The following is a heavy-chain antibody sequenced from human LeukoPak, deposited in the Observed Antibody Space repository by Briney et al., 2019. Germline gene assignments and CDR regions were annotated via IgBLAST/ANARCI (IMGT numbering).Heavy chain of an antibody. V-gene: IGHV1-69*01. J-gene: IGHJ4*02. D-gene: IGHD5-24*01. CDR3: HSRDGYKSFEY. CDR1: GGTFSSYA. Sequence: SVKVSCKASGGTFSSYAINWVRQAPGQGLEWMGGITPIFGTANYAQKFQGRVTTTADESTSTAYMELSSLRSEDTAVYYCHSRDGYKSFEYWGQGTQVTVSS. CDR2: ITPIFGTA.